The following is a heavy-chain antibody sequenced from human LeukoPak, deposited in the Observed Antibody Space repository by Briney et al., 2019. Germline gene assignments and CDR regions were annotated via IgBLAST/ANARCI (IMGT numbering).Heavy chain of an antibody. CDR3: ARDDGGNFNDAFDI. Sequence: GGSLRLSCAASGFTFSTFAMIWVRQPPGKGLEWVSSIFPSGGEIHYADSVKGRFTISRDNAKKSLYLQMNSLRAEDTAVYYCARDDGGNFNDAFDIWGQGTMVTVSS. D-gene: IGHD4-23*01. CDR2: IFPSGGEI. CDR1: GFTFSTFA. J-gene: IGHJ3*02. V-gene: IGHV3-21*01.